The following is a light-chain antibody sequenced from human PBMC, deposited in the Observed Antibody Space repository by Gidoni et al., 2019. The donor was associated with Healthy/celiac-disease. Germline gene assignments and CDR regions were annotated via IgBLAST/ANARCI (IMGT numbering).Light chain of an antibody. J-gene: IGKJ1*01. V-gene: IGKV3-15*01. CDR3: QRYKNWRT. CDR2: GAS. CDR1: QSVSSD. Sequence: EIVLTQSPATLSVSPGERATLSCRASQSVSSDLAWYQQKPGQAPRLLIDGASTRGTGIPVRCSGCGSGIEFTLTSSRLQYEDFAVYYCQRYKNWRTFGQGTKVEIK.